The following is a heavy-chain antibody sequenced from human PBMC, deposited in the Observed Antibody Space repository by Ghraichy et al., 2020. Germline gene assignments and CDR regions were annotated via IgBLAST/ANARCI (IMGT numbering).Heavy chain of an antibody. J-gene: IGHJ6*02. CDR3: ARTGYSGYAFYGMDV. D-gene: IGHD5-12*01. V-gene: IGHV1-69*13. CDR2: IIPIFGTA. CDR1: GGTFSSYA. Sequence: SVKVSCKASGGTFSSYAISWVRQAPGQGLEWMGGIIPIFGTANYAQKFQGRVTITADESTSTAYMELSSLRSEDTAVYYCARTGYSGYAFYGMDVWGQGTTVTVSS.